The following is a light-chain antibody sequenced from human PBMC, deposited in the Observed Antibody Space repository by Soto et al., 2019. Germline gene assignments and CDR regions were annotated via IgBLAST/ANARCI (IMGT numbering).Light chain of an antibody. Sequence: QSVLNQAPSASGAPGQRVTISYSGSSSNIGSNTVNWYQQLPGTAPKLLIYSNNQRPSGVPDRFSGSKSGTSASLAISGLQSEDEADYYCAAWDDSLTGYVFGTGTKFTVL. V-gene: IGLV1-44*01. CDR2: SNN. CDR1: SSNIGSNT. CDR3: AAWDDSLTGYV. J-gene: IGLJ1*01.